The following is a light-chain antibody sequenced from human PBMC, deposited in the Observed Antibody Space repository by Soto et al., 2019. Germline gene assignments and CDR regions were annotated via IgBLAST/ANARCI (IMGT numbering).Light chain of an antibody. J-gene: IGKJ1*01. V-gene: IGKV1D-13*01. CDR3: QQFNNYPPCT. CDR1: QGISSA. Sequence: AIQLTQSPSSLSASVGDRVTITCRASQGISSALAWYQQKPGKAPKLLIYDASRLESGVPSRFSGSGSGTDFTPPISSLQPPDFATSYCQQFNNYPPCTFGQGTKV. CDR2: DAS.